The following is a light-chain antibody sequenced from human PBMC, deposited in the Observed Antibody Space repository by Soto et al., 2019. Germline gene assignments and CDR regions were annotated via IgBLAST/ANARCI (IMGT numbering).Light chain of an antibody. Sequence: QSVLTQPPSASGSPGQSVTISCTGTSSDVGAFDYVSWYQQYPGEAPKLLVYDVNKRPSGVPDRFSGSKSGNTASLTVSGPQAEDEADFYCSSYAGNNIFVFGTGTKVTVL. J-gene: IGLJ1*01. V-gene: IGLV2-8*01. CDR3: SSYAGNNIFV. CDR1: SSDVGAFDY. CDR2: DVN.